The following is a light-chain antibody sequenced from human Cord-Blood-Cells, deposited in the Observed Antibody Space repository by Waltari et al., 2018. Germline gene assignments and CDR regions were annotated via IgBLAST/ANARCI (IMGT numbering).Light chain of an antibody. CDR1: SSDVGGYNY. V-gene: IGLV2-14*01. Sequence: QSALTQPASVSGSPGQSITISCTGTSSDVGGYNYVSCYQQHPGKAPTLMIYDVSKRPSGVSNRFSGSKSDNTASLTISGLQAEDEADYYCSSYTSSSTLVFGGGTKLTVL. CDR2: DVS. CDR3: SSYTSSSTLV. J-gene: IGLJ3*02.